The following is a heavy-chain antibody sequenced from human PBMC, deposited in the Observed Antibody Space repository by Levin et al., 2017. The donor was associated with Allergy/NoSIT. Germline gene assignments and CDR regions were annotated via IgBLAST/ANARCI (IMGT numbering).Heavy chain of an antibody. CDR1: GDSISRGFYY. CDR2: IYVTGST. CDR3: ARDLDGFSGYKPYCYQEG. V-gene: IGHV4-61*02. D-gene: IGHD3-22*01. J-gene: IGHJ6*01. Sequence: SETLSLTCSVSGDSISRGFYYWSWIRQPAGEGLEWIGRIYVTGSTTYSPSLKSRVTISLDRSKDQVSLKINSVTAADTAVYYCARDLDGFSGYKPYCYQEGWGQRNPVTRSS.